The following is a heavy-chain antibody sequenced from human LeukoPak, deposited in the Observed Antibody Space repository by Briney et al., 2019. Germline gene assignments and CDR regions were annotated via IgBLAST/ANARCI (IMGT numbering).Heavy chain of an antibody. CDR2: INADESDS. Sequence: PGGSLILSCAASGFTFMNHWMHWVRQAPGKGLVWVSRINADESDSSYADSVKGRFTISRDNAKNTLYLQMDSLRADDTAVYYCARGGFYHSGSFDYWGQGTLVTVSS. V-gene: IGHV3-74*01. CDR3: ARGGFYHSGSFDY. D-gene: IGHD3-10*01. CDR1: GFTFMNHW. J-gene: IGHJ4*02.